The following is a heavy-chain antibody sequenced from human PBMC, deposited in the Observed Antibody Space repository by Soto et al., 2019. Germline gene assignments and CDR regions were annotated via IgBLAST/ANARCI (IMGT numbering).Heavy chain of an antibody. CDR3: AREHIVVVVAATKNYYYYYMDV. J-gene: IGHJ6*03. CDR1: GGTFSSYT. D-gene: IGHD2-15*01. Sequence: GASVKVSCKASGGTFSSYTISWVRQAPGQGLEWMGRIIPILGIANYAQKFQGRVTITADKSTSTAYMELSSLRSEDTAVYYCAREHIVVVVAATKNYYYYYMDVWGKGTTVTVSS. CDR2: IIPILGIA. V-gene: IGHV1-69*04.